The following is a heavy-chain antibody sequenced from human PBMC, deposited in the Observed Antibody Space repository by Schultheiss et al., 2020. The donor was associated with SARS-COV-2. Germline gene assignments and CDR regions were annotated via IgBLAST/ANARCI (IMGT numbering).Heavy chain of an antibody. J-gene: IGHJ6*02. V-gene: IGHV1-18*01. CDR1: GYTFTSYG. CDR3: ARDRPYCSSTSCEGSYYYYGMDV. CDR2: ISAYNGNT. D-gene: IGHD2-2*01. Sequence: ASVKVSCKASGYTFTSYGISWVRQAPGQGLEWMGWISAYNGNTNYAQKFQGRVTITADKSTSTAYMELSSLRSDDTAVYYCARDRPYCSSTSCEGSYYYYGMDVWGQGTTVTVSS.